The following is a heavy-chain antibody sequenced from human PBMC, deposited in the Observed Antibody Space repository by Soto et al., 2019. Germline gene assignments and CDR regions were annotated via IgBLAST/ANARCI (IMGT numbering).Heavy chain of an antibody. D-gene: IGHD3-3*01. CDR1: GFTFSSYG. V-gene: IGHV3-30*18. CDR3: AKDRLRFLDT. Sequence: PGGSLRLSCAASGFTFSSYGMHWVRQAPGKGLEWVAVISYDGSNKYYADSVKGRFTISRDNSKNTLYLQMNSLRAEDTAVYYCAKDRLRFLDTWGQGTLVTVSS. J-gene: IGHJ5*02. CDR2: ISYDGSNK.